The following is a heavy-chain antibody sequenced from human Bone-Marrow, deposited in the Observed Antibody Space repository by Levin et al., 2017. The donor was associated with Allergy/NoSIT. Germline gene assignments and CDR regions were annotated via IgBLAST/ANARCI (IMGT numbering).Heavy chain of an antibody. D-gene: IGHD1-14*01. J-gene: IGHJ4*02. V-gene: IGHV3-33*05. CDR2: ISYDGSDI. CDR1: GFTFSSYG. Sequence: GGSLRLSCSASGFTFSSYGMHWVRQAPGKGLEWVALISYDGSDIYYADSVKGRFTISRDNSKNSLYLEMTSLKLEDTGVYYCARIARRGNYIDYWGQGTLVTVSS. CDR3: ARIARRGNYIDY.